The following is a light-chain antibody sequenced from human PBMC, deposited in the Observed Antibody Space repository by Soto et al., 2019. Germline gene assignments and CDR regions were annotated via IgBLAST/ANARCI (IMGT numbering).Light chain of an antibody. CDR3: QQYGSSAT. CDR1: QSVSSN. J-gene: IGKJ1*01. V-gene: IGKV3-20*01. Sequence: EIVLTQSPGTLSLSPGERATLSCRASQSVSSNLAWYQQKPGQAPRLLIYGASTRATGIPDRFSGSGSGTDFTLTIGRLEPEDFALYYCQQYGSSATFGQGTKVDIK. CDR2: GAS.